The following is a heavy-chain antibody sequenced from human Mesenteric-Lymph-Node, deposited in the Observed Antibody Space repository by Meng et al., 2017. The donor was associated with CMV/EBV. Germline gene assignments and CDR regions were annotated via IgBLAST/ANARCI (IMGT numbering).Heavy chain of an antibody. V-gene: IGHV3-43*01. D-gene: IGHD2-2*01. CDR3: AKDMPRSSKGLRGSAHTHGMDV. J-gene: IGHJ6*02. Sequence: GESLKISCAASGFTFDDYTMHWVRQAPGKGLEWVSLISWDGGSTYYADSVKGRFTISRDNSKNSLYLQMNSLRTEDTALYYCAKDMPRSSKGLRGSAHTHGMDVWGQGTTVTVSS. CDR2: ISWDGGST. CDR1: GFTFDDYT.